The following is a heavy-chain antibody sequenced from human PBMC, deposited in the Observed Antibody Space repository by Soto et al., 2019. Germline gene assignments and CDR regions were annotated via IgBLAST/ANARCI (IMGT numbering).Heavy chain of an antibody. Sequence: SETLSLTCTVSGGSSSSYYWSWIRQPPGKGLEWIGYIYYSGSTNYNPSLKSRVTISVDTSKNQFSLKLSSVTAADTAVYYCALSPHYGGNSGTFDPWGQGTLVTVS. CDR3: ALSPHYGGNSGTFDP. D-gene: IGHD1-26*01. CDR2: IYYSGST. J-gene: IGHJ5*02. CDR1: GGSSSSYY. V-gene: IGHV4-59*01.